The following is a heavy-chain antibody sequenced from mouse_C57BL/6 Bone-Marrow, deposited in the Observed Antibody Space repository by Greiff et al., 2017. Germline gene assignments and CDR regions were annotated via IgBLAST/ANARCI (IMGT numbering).Heavy chain of an antibody. J-gene: IGHJ2*01. CDR3: ARHESWLPFDY. CDR2: IYPGSGTT. CDR1: GYTFTEYT. D-gene: IGHD2-2*01. Sequence: VQLQQSGAELVKPGASVTLSCKASGYTFTEYTIHWVKQRPGQGLEWIGWIYPGSGTTKYNEKFKDKATLTADKSSSTVYMKLSRLTSEDSAVYFCARHESWLPFDYWGQGTTLTVSS. V-gene: IGHV1-62-2*01.